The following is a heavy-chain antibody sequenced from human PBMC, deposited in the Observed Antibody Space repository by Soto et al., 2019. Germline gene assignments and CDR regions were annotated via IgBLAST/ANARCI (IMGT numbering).Heavy chain of an antibody. J-gene: IGHJ6*02. CDR1: GYTFTGYY. Sequence: ASVKVSCKASGYTFTGYYMHWVRQAPGQGLEWMGWINPNSGGTNYAQKFQGWVTMTRDTSISTAYMELSRLRSDDTAVYYCARGGNGGYYGSGSYYGYYYYGMDVWGQGTTVTVSS. V-gene: IGHV1-2*04. CDR3: ARGGNGGYYGSGSYYGYYYYGMDV. D-gene: IGHD3-10*01. CDR2: INPNSGGT.